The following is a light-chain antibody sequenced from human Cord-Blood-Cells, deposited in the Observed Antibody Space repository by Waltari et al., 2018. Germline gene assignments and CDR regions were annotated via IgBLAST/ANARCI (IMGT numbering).Light chain of an antibody. CDR1: QSLLHSNGYNY. J-gene: IGKJ4*01. V-gene: IGKV2-28*01. Sequence: DIAMTQSPLSLPVTPGAPASISCRSSQSLLHSNGYNYLDWYLQKPGQSPQLLIYLGSNRASGVPDRFSGSGSGTDFTLKISRVEAGDVGVYYCMQALQTPLTFGGGTKVEIK. CDR2: LGS. CDR3: MQALQTPLT.